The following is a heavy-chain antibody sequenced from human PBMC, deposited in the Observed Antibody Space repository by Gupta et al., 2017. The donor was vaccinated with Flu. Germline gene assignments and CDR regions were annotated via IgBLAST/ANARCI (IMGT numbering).Heavy chain of an antibody. CDR1: GFTFSSYW. D-gene: IGHD2-15*01. V-gene: IGHV3-74*01. J-gene: IGHJ6*02. CDR2: IYGDGSST. CDR3: ARGDIVVAEDYPYYGMDV. Sequence: EVQLVESGGGLVQPGGSLRLSCAASGFTFSSYWMHWVRQAPGKGLVWVSRIYGDGSSTTYADSVKGRFTISRDNAKNTLYLQMNSLRAEDTAVYYCARGDIVVAEDYPYYGMDVWGQGTTVTVSS.